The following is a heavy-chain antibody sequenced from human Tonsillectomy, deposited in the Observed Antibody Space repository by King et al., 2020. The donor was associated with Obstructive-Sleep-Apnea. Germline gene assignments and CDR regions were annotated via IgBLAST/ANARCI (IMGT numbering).Heavy chain of an antibody. CDR3: AKPKSGWPRAFDV. CDR1: GITFSSYA. D-gene: IGHD6-19*01. Sequence: VQLVESGGGLVQPGGSLRLSCAASGITFSSYAMSWVRQAPGKGLEWVSGMRSSGDSTFYADSVKGRFTISKDKSRNMLFLQMNSLRAEDTALYYCAKPKSGWPRAFDVWGQGTMVTVSS. V-gene: IGHV3-23*04. CDR2: MRSSGDST. J-gene: IGHJ3*01.